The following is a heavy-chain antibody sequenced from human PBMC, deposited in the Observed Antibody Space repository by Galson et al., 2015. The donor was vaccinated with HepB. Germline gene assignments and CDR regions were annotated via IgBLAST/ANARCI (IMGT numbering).Heavy chain of an antibody. CDR1: GFTFSNAW. Sequence: SLRLSCAASGFTFSNAWMSWVRQAPGKGLEWVGRIKSKTDGGTTDYAAPVKGRFTISRDDSKNTLYLQMNSLKTEDTAVYYCTTDTLMAFNYYGSGTPGVDYWGQGTLVTVSS. V-gene: IGHV3-15*01. CDR3: TTDTLMAFNYYGSGTPGVDY. D-gene: IGHD3-10*01. J-gene: IGHJ4*02. CDR2: IKSKTDGGTT.